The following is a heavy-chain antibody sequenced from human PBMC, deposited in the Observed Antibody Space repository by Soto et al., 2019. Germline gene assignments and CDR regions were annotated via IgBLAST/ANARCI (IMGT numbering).Heavy chain of an antibody. V-gene: IGHV3-30*03. CDR1: GFTFSRNG. CDR2: VSYDGSKK. D-gene: IGHD2-15*01. J-gene: IGHJ5*01. Sequence: QVQLVESGGGVVQPGTSLRLTCAGSGFTFSRNGMHWVRQAPGKGLEWVALVSYDGSKKYYVDSVKGRFTISRDNSENTLYLQMNSLRAEDTAVYYCAGWVGGSMSHNGGKYDSWGQGTLVTVSS. CDR3: AGWVGGSMSHNGGKYDS.